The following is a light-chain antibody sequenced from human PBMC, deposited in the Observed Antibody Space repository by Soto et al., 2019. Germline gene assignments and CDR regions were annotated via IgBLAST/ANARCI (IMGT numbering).Light chain of an antibody. CDR3: RQYNNCPPYT. V-gene: IGKV3-15*01. CDR1: QSVSSN. CDR2: GAS. J-gene: IGKJ2*01. Sequence: EIVMTQSPATLSVSPGERATLSCRASQSVSSNLAWYQQKPGQDPRLLIYGASTRATCISARVSGSGSGTEFTLTISSLQSEDFAVYYCRQYNNCPPYTFGYGTKLEIK.